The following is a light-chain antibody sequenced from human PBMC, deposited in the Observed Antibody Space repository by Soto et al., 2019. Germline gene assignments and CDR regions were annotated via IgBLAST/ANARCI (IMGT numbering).Light chain of an antibody. V-gene: IGLV2-8*01. Sequence: QSALTQPPSASGSPGQSVTISCTGTSSDVGDYNYVSRYQQHPGKAPKLMIYEVSKRPSGVPDRFSGSKSGNTASLTVSGLQADDEADYYCSSYAGSNNYVFGTGTKVTVL. CDR1: SSDVGDYNY. J-gene: IGLJ1*01. CDR3: SSYAGSNNYV. CDR2: EVS.